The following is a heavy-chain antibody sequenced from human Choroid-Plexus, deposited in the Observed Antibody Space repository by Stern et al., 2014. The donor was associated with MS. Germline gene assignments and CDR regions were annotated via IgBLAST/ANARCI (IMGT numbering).Heavy chain of an antibody. CDR2: VSYDGSNK. CDR1: GFTLGSCA. Sequence: QVQLVEPGGGVVQPGRPLRLSCVASGFTLGSCAMHWVRQAPGQGLEWVAGVSYDGSNKYYADSVKGRFTISRDNSQNTLYMQMSSLRPEDTAVYYCAKDRQYLTYFFDHWGQGSLVTVSS. V-gene: IGHV3-30*18. J-gene: IGHJ5*02. CDR3: AKDRQYLTYFFDH. D-gene: IGHD2/OR15-2a*01.